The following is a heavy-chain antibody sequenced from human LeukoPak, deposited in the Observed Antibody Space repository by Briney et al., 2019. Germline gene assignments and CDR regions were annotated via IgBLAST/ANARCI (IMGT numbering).Heavy chain of an antibody. J-gene: IGHJ3*02. Sequence: GGSLRLSCAASGFPFSSYAIHWVRQAPGKGLEWVAVISYDGSNKYYADSVKGRFTISRDNSKNTLYLQMNSLRAEDTAVYYCARELLDVDYYDSSGHGAFDIWGQGTMVTVSS. CDR2: ISYDGSNK. D-gene: IGHD3-22*01. V-gene: IGHV3-30-3*01. CDR1: GFPFSSYA. CDR3: ARELLDVDYYDSSGHGAFDI.